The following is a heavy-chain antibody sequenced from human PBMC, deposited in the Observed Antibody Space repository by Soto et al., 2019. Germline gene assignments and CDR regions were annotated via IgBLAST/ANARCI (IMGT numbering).Heavy chain of an antibody. J-gene: IGHJ4*02. CDR3: LGTGSNSY. D-gene: IGHD1-26*01. CDR1: GFTFSHHW. Sequence: EVQLVESGGGCVQPGGSLRLSCAASGFTFSHHWMHWVRQAPGKGLVWVSRFNTDGSTTTYADSVKGRFTISRDNAKNTFHLQMNSLRAEDTAIYYCLGTGSNSYWGQGTLVTVSS. CDR2: FNTDGSTT. V-gene: IGHV3-74*01.